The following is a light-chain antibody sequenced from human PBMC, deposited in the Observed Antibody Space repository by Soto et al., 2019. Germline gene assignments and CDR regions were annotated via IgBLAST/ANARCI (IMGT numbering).Light chain of an antibody. CDR1: SGSVSTTYY. CDR2: STN. J-gene: IGLJ2*01. CDR3: MLYMGGGLVV. Sequence: QTVVTQEPSFSVSPGGTVTLTCGLTSGSVSTTYYPSWYQQTPGQAPRTLIYSTNIRSSGVPDRFSGSILGNKAALTITGAQADDESDYHCMLYMGGGLVVFGVGTKLTVL. V-gene: IGLV8-61*01.